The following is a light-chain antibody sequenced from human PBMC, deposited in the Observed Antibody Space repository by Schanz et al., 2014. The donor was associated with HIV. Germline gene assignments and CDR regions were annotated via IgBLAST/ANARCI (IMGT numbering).Light chain of an antibody. J-gene: IGLJ2*01. CDR1: RSNLGTNT. V-gene: IGLV1-44*01. CDR2: SNT. CDR3: QSYDSSLRVVV. Sequence: QSVLTQPPSASGTPGQRVTISCSGSRSNLGTNTVSWYQQLPGTAPKLLIYSNTQRPSGVSDRFSGSKSGTSASLAITGLQAEDEADYYCQSYDSSLRVVVFGGGTKLTVL.